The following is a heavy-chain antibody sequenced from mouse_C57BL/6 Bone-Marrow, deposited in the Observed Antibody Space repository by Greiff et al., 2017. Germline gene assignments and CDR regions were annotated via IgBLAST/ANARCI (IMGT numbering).Heavy chain of an antibody. CDR2: IHPNSGST. Sequence: VKLQQPGAELVKPGASVKLSCKASGYTFTSYWMHWVKQRPGQGLEWIGMIHPNSGSTNYNEKFKSKATLTVDKSSSTAYMQLSSLTSEDSAVYYCARWGTTVVATRYYFDYWGQGTTLTVSS. J-gene: IGHJ2*01. CDR1: GYTFTSYW. V-gene: IGHV1-64*01. CDR3: ARWGTTVVATRYYFDY. D-gene: IGHD1-1*01.